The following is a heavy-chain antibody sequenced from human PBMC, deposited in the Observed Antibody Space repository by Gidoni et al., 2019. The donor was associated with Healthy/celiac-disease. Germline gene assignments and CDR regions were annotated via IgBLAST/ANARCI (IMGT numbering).Heavy chain of an antibody. Sequence: EVQLVESGGGLVQPGGSLRLSCAASGFPFSSYAMSWVRQAPGKGLEWVSAISESDGSTYYADSVKCRFTISRDNSKNTLYLQMNSLRAEDTAVYYCAKPVIPAATPDYYYGMDVWGQGTTVTVSS. V-gene: IGHV3-23*04. CDR1: GFPFSSYA. CDR3: AKPVIPAATPDYYYGMDV. CDR2: ISESDGST. J-gene: IGHJ6*02. D-gene: IGHD2-2*01.